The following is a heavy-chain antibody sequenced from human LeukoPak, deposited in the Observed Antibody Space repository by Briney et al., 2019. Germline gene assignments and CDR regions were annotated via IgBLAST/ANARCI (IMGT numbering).Heavy chain of an antibody. CDR2: INHSGST. CDR3: AGRKRFGELSIKI. J-gene: IGHJ4*02. Sequence: PGGSLRLSCAASGFTFSSYNMNWVRQPPGKGLEWIGEINHSGSTNYNPSLKSRVTISVDTSKNQFSLKLSSVTAADTAVYYCAGRKRFGELSIKIWGQGTLVTVSS. CDR1: GFTFSSYN. V-gene: IGHV4-34*08. D-gene: IGHD3-10*01.